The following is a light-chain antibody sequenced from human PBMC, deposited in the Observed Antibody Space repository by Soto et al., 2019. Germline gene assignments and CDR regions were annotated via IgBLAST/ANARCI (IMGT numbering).Light chain of an antibody. V-gene: IGKV1-5*02. CDR3: QQYHSYS. J-gene: IGKJ1*01. Sequence: QMTQSPSTLSGSVGDRVTMVCRASQTISSWLAWYQQKPGKAPKVLIYHASNLQSGVPSRFSGSGSGTEFTLTISSLQPDDFATYYCQQYHSYSFGQGTKVDIK. CDR2: HAS. CDR1: QTISSW.